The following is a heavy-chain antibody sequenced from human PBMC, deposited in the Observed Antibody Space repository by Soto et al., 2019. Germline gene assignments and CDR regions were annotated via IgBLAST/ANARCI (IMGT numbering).Heavy chain of an antibody. Sequence: GGSLRLSCAASGFTFITYWMHWVRQVPGKGPVWISRINSDGSSTSYADSVKGRFTMSRDNAQSTLYLQMNSLSAADTAVYYCARIVTTGIAGGYFDFWGRGALVTVSS. D-gene: IGHD6-13*01. CDR3: ARIVTTGIAGGYFDF. CDR2: INSDGSST. J-gene: IGHJ4*02. CDR1: GFTFITYW. V-gene: IGHV3-74*01.